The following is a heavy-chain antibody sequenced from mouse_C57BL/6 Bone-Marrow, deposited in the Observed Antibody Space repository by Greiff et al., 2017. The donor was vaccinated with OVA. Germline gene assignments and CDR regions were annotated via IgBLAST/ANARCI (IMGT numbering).Heavy chain of an antibody. CDR3: AKNPRSSHSYGYIDD. CDR1: GFSLTSYG. J-gene: IGHJ1*03. Sequence: VQLQQSGPGLVQPSQSLSITCTVSGFSLTSYGVHWVRQSPGKGLEWLGVIWSGGSTDYNAAFMSRLCITMNNSKSQGFFKMNSLQADDTAIYYCAKNPRSSHSYGYIDDWGKGTTVTVSS. V-gene: IGHV2-5*01. D-gene: IGHD1-1*01. CDR2: IWSGGST.